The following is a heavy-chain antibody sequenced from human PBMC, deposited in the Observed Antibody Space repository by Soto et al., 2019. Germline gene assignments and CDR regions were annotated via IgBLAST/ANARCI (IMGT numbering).Heavy chain of an antibody. CDR2: IGTAGDT. CDR1: GFTFSSYD. V-gene: IGHV3-13*01. Sequence: GGSLRLSCAASGFTFSSYDMHWVRQATGKGLEWVSAIGTAGDTYYPGSVKGRFTISRENAKNSLYLQMNSLRAGDTAVYYCARSRGREITMVRESYYMDVWGKGTTVTVSS. D-gene: IGHD3-10*01. CDR3: ARSRGREITMVRESYYMDV. J-gene: IGHJ6*03.